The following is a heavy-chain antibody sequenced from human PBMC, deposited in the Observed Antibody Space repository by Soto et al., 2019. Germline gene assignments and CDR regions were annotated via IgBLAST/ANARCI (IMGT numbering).Heavy chain of an antibody. D-gene: IGHD3-16*01. J-gene: IGHJ5*02. CDR1: NYSINSGFF. Sequence: PSETLSLTCSVSNYSINSGFFWGWIRQPPGKGLEWIGSIFHTGDTYYNPSLKSRITMSVDTSRNQFSLKLTSLTAADTAVYYCARETNSLDPWGQGTLVTVYS. CDR3: ARETNSLDP. V-gene: IGHV4-38-2*02. CDR2: IFHTGDT.